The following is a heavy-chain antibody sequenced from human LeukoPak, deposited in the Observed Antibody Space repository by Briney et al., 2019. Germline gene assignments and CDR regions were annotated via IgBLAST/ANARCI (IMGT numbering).Heavy chain of an antibody. CDR3: AKGQAYYYDSSGYSYFDY. D-gene: IGHD3-22*01. CDR2: ISGSGGST. Sequence: GGSLRLSCAASGFTFSSYAMSWVRQAPGKGLEWVSAISGSGGSTYYADSVKGRFTISRDNSTNALYLQMNSLRAEDTAVYYCAKGQAYYYDSSGYSYFDYWGQGTLVTVPS. J-gene: IGHJ4*02. V-gene: IGHV3-23*01. CDR1: GFTFSSYA.